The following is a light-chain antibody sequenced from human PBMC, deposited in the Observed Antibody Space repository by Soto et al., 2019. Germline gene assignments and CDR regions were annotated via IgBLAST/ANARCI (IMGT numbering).Light chain of an antibody. J-gene: IGKJ2*01. CDR1: QSINSW. CDR3: QQYNYYPYT. Sequence: DIQMTQSPSTLSAPLGDRVTITCRASQSINSWLAWYQQKPGKAPNLLISDASSLESGVPSRFSGSGSGTEFTLTISSLQPGEFATYYCQQYNYYPYTFGHGTKLEIK. V-gene: IGKV1-5*01. CDR2: DAS.